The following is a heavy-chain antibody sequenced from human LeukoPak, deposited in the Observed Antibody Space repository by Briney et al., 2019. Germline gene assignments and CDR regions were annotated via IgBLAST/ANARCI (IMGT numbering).Heavy chain of an antibody. D-gene: IGHD2/OR15-2a*01. J-gene: IGHJ5*02. Sequence: SETLSLTCAVYGGSFSGYYWSWIRQPPGKGLEWIGEINHSGSTNYNPSLKSRVTISVDTSKNQFSLKLSSVTAADTAVYYCARGFLRRWFDPWGQGTMVTVSS. CDR3: ARGFLRRWFDP. CDR1: GGSFSGYY. V-gene: IGHV4-34*01. CDR2: INHSGST.